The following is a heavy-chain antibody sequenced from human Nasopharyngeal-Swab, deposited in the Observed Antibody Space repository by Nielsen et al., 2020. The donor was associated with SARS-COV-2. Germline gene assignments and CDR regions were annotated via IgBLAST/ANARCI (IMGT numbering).Heavy chain of an antibody. D-gene: IGHD1-1*01. CDR2: IYYSGST. J-gene: IGHJ6*02. CDR1: GGSISSYY. CDR3: ARDRAGTTRNYMGYFYGMDV. Sequence: SETLSLTCTVSGGSISSYYWSWIRHPPGKGLEWIGYIYYSGSTNYNPSLKSRVTISVDKSKNQFSMKLSAVTAADTAVYFCARDRAGTTRNYMGYFYGMDVWGQGTTVTVSS. V-gene: IGHV4-59*01.